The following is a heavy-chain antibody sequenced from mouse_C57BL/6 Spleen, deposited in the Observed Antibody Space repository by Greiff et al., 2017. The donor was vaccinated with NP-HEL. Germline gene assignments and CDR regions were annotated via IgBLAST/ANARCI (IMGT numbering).Heavy chain of an antibody. V-gene: IGHV1-55*01. Sequence: QVQLQPPGAELVKPGASVKMSCKASGYTFTSSWINWVKQRPGQGLEWIGDIYPGSGSTNYNEKFKSKATLTVDTSSSTAYMQLSSLTSEDSAVYYCARSDYYFDYWGQGTTLTVSS. J-gene: IGHJ2*01. CDR1: GYTFTSSW. D-gene: IGHD2-4*01. CDR3: ARSDYYFDY. CDR2: IYPGSGST.